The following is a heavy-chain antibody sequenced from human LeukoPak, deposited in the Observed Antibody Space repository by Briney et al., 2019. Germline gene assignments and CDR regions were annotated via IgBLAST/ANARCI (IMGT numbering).Heavy chain of an antibody. D-gene: IGHD2-8*01. CDR2: ISAYNGNT. CDR1: GYTFTSHY. Sequence: RASVKVSCKASGYTFTSHYMHWVRQAPGQGLEWMGWISAYNGNTNYAQKLQGRVTMTTDTSTSTAYMELRSLRSDDTAVYYCARDRRGSEHCTNGVCYIGSRRGNWFDPWGQGTLVTVSS. V-gene: IGHV1-18*04. J-gene: IGHJ5*02. CDR3: ARDRRGSEHCTNGVCYIGSRRGNWFDP.